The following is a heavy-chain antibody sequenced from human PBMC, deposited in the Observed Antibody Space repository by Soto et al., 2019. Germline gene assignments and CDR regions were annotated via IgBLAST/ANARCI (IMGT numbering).Heavy chain of an antibody. V-gene: IGHV3-9*01. CDR2: INWNSGIT. CDR1: GFTFEDHA. Sequence: EVQLVESGGGLVQPGRSLRLSCAAIGFTFEDHAMHWIRQVPGKGLEWVAGINWNSGITGYADSVNGRFTISRDNANNSLHLEMNSLKTEDTACYYCAKGRGARTVVSNWFDPWGQGTLVTVSS. CDR3: AKGRGARTVVSNWFDP. D-gene: IGHD3-22*01. J-gene: IGHJ5*02.